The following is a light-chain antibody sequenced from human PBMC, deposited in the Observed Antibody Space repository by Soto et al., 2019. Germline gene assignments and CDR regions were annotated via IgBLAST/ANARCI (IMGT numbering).Light chain of an antibody. Sequence: EIVLTQSPGSLSLSPGERATLSCRASQSLSSSYIAWYQQKPGQAPRLLISGASSRATGIPGRFSGSGSGTDFTLTISRLVPEDFAVYHCQQFYISPYAFGQGTKLEIK. CDR1: QSLSSSY. V-gene: IGKV3-20*01. J-gene: IGKJ2*01. CDR3: QQFYISPYA. CDR2: GAS.